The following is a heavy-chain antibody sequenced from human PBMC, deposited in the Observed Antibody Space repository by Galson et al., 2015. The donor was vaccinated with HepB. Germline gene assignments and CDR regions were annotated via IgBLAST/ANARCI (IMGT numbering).Heavy chain of an antibody. V-gene: IGHV1-69*06. CDR2: IIPIFGTA. CDR1: GGTFSSYA. D-gene: IGHD6-19*01. Sequence: SVKVSCKASGGTFSSYAISWVRQAPGQGLEWMGGIIPIFGTANYAQKFQGRVTITADKSTSTAYMELSSLRSEDTAVYYCARAREGSGWYGVPPFDYWGQGTLVTVSS. CDR3: ARAREGSGWYGVPPFDY. J-gene: IGHJ4*02.